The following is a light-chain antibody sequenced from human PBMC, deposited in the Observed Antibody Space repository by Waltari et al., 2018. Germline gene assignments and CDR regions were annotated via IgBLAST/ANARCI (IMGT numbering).Light chain of an antibody. CDR1: GSNIGAGYD. Sequence: QSVLTQPPSVSGAPGQRVTISCTGSGSNIGAGYDVHWYQQLPRAAPKLLIYGSSTRPLGVPDRFFGSTSGTSASLASTGLQAEDEADYYCQSYDTSLSVVFGGGTKLTVL. V-gene: IGLV1-40*01. CDR2: GSS. J-gene: IGLJ3*02. CDR3: QSYDTSLSVV.